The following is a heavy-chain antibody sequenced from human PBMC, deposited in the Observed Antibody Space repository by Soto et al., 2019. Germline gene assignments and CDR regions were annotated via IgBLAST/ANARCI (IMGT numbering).Heavy chain of an antibody. CDR2: IYDSGST. CDR1: GGSINNYY. CDR3: AREHGFSYGLNYFDP. J-gene: IGHJ5*02. Sequence: SETLSLTCTVSGGSINNYYWSWIRQPPGKGLVWIVYIYDSGSTNYNPSLKSRVTMSVDTSKNQFSLNLSSVTAADTAVYYCAREHGFSYGLNYFDPWGQGTLVTVSS. V-gene: IGHV4-59*01. D-gene: IGHD5-18*01.